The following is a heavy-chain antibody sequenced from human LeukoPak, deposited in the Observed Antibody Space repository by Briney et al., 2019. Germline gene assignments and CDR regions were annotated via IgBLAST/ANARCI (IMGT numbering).Heavy chain of an antibody. J-gene: IGHJ4*02. CDR3: AKDGGSSSWYYFDY. CDR1: GFTFDDYA. Sequence: GRSLRLSCAASGFTFDDYAMHWVRQAPGKGLEWVSGISWNSGSIGYADSVKGRFTISRDNAKNSLYLQMNSLRAEDTALYYCAKDGGSSSWYYFDYWGQGTLVTVSS. CDR2: ISWNSGSI. D-gene: IGHD6-13*01. V-gene: IGHV3-9*01.